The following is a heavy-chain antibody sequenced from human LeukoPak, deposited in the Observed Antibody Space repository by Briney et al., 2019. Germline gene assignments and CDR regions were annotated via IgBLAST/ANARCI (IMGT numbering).Heavy chain of an antibody. CDR1: GFTFSDSA. J-gene: IGHJ4*02. CDR2: IRGKPKGYAT. CDR3: AKDQWLVLDY. V-gene: IGHV3-73*01. D-gene: IGHD6-19*01. Sequence: PGGSLRLSCAASGFTFSDSAMHWVRQASGKGLEWIGRIRGKPKGYATSYAESVKGRFTISREDSKNTAYLQMDSLKTEDTAVYSCAKDQWLVLDYWGQGTLVTVSS.